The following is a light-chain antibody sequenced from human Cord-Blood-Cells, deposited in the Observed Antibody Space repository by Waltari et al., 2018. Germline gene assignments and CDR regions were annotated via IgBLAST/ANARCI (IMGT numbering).Light chain of an antibody. CDR1: QSISSW. V-gene: IGKV1-5*03. Sequence: DIQMNQYPSTLSASVGDRVTITCRASQSISSWLAWYQQKPGKAPKLLIYKASSLESGVPSRFSGSGSGTEFTLTISSLQPDDFATYYCQQYNSYTWTFGQGTKVEIK. CDR3: QQYNSYTWT. CDR2: KAS. J-gene: IGKJ1*01.